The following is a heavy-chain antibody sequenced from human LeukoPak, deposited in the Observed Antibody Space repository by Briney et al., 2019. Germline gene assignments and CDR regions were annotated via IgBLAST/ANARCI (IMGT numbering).Heavy chain of an antibody. Sequence: GGSLRLSCAASGFTFSSYTMTWVRQAPGKGLEWVSVISGNGGTTYYAESVKGRFTISRDNSKNTLYLQVNSLRVEDTAVYFCAKGRTGYIPDSWGQGTLVTVSS. CDR2: ISGNGGTT. CDR1: GFTFSSYT. V-gene: IGHV3-23*01. J-gene: IGHJ4*02. CDR3: AKGRTGYIPDS. D-gene: IGHD6-13*01.